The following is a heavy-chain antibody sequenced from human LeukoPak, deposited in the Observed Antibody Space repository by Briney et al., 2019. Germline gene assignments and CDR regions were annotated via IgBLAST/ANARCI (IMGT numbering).Heavy chain of an antibody. Sequence: SETLSLTCTVSGGSISSGSYYWSWIRQPAGKGLEWIGRIYSSVSTNYNPSLKSRVTISVDMSKNQFSLKLSSVTAADTAVYYCAKGWYFDCWGQGTLVTVSS. J-gene: IGHJ4*02. CDR3: AKGWYFDC. V-gene: IGHV4-61*02. CDR1: GGSISSGSYY. CDR2: IYSSVST.